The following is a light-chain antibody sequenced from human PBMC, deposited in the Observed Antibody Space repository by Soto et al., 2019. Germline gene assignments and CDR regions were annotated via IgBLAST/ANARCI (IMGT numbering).Light chain of an antibody. V-gene: IGKV3-15*01. CDR2: GAS. Sequence: EIVMTQSPATLSVSPGERVTLSCRASQTVSSSFLAWYRQKPGQAPRLLLYGASTRATGIPARVSGSGSGTEFTLSISSLQSEDVAVYYCQQYSKWPLTFGGGTKVEIK. CDR3: QQYSKWPLT. CDR1: QTVSSS. J-gene: IGKJ4*01.